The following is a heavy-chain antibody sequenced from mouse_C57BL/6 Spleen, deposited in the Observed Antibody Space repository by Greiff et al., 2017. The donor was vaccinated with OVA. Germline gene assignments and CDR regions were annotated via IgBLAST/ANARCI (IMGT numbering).Heavy chain of an antibody. D-gene: IGHD2-4*01. V-gene: IGHV1-55*01. CDR2: INPGSGST. CDR1: GYTFTSYW. Sequence: QVQLQQPGAELVKPGASVKMSCKASGYTFTSYWITWGKQSLGQGLGWIGDINPGSGSTNYNEKFKSKATLTVDTSSSTAYMQLSSLTSEDSAVYYCAKDYDYDHWYFDVWGTGTTVTVSS. CDR3: AKDYDYDHWYFDV. J-gene: IGHJ1*03.